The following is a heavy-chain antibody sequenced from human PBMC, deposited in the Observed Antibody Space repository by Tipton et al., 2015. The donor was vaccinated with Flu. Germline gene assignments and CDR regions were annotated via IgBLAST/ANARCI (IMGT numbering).Heavy chain of an antibody. D-gene: IGHD3-3*01. CDR3: ARDAITIFGVAQVYYYGMDV. J-gene: IGHJ6*02. CDR2: IYYSGST. Sequence: TLSLTCTVSGGSISSSSYYWGWIRQPPGKGLEWIGSIYYSGSTYYNPSRKSRVTISVDTSKNQFSLKLSSVTAADTAVYYCARDAITIFGVAQVYYYGMDVWGQGTTVTVSS. CDR1: GGSISSSSYY. V-gene: IGHV4-39*07.